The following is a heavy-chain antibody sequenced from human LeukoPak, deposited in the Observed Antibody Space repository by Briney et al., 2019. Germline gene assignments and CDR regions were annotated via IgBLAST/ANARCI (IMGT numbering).Heavy chain of an antibody. D-gene: IGHD6-19*01. CDR1: GFTFSSYS. Sequence: GGSLRLSCAASGFTFSSYSMNWVRQAPGKGLEWVSSISSSSSYIYYADSVKGRFTISRDNAKNSLYLQMNSLRAEDTAVYYCARDPGSSGWYDYFDYWGQGTLVTVSS. CDR2: ISSSSSYI. J-gene: IGHJ4*02. V-gene: IGHV3-21*01. CDR3: ARDPGSSGWYDYFDY.